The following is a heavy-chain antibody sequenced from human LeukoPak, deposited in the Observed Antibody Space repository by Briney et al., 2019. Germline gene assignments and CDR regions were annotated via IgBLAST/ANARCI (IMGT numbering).Heavy chain of an antibody. J-gene: IGHJ4*02. CDR2: ISSSSSTI. CDR1: GFTFSSYS. Sequence: GGSLRLSCAASGFTFSSYSMNWVRQAPGKGLEWVSYISSSSSTIYYADSVKGRFTISRDNAKNSLYLQMNSLRAEDTAVYYCARVTPVVTAIWSPYYFDYWGQGTLVTVSS. CDR3: ARVTPVVTAIWSPYYFDY. V-gene: IGHV3-48*01. D-gene: IGHD2-21*02.